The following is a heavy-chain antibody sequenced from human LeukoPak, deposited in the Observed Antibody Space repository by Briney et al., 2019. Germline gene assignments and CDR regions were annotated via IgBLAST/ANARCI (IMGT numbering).Heavy chain of an antibody. CDR2: ISHDGTVQ. J-gene: IGHJ5*02. D-gene: IGHD3-3*01. Sequence: PGGSLRLSCAASGFTFSSYGMQWVRQAPGKGLEWMAVISHDGTVQHYADSVKGRFTISRDNSKNTLYLQMNSLRAEDTAVYYCAKATYDFWSGYSNNWFDPWGQGTLVTVSS. V-gene: IGHV3-30*18. CDR3: AKATYDFWSGYSNNWFDP. CDR1: GFTFSSYG.